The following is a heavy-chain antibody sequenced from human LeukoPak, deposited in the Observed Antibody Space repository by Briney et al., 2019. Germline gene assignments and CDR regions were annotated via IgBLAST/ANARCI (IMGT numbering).Heavy chain of an antibody. V-gene: IGHV3-11*05. D-gene: IGHD3-22*01. CDR1: GFTFSDYY. J-gene: IGHJ4*02. CDR3: ARDSSDYYRDY. Sequence: GGSLRLSCAASGFTFSDYYMSLIRQAPGKGLEWISYISSSSTYTNYADSVKGRFTISRDNAKNSLYLQMNSLRAEDTAVYYCARDSSDYYRDYWGQGTLVTVSS. CDR2: ISSSSTYT.